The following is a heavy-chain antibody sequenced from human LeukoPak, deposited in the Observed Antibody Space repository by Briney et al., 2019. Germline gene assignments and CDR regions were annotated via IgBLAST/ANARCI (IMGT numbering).Heavy chain of an antibody. Sequence: PSETLSLTCTVSGDSFSSYYWSWIRQPPGKGLEWIGYIYYSGSTNYNPSLKSRVTISVDTSKNQFSLKLNSVTDADTAVYYCARGRNLEWFDCWGQGTLVTVSS. CDR3: ARGRNLEWFDC. D-gene: IGHD3-3*01. CDR1: GDSFSSYY. J-gene: IGHJ5*01. CDR2: IYYSGST. V-gene: IGHV4-59*01.